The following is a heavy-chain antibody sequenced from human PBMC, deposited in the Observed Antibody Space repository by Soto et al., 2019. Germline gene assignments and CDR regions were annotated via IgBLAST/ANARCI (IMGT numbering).Heavy chain of an antibody. D-gene: IGHD2-2*01. CDR1: GYTFTGYY. V-gene: IGHV1-2*04. J-gene: IGHJ3*02. Sequence: ASVKVSCKASGYTFTGYYMHWVRQAPGQGLEWMGWINPNSGGTNYAQKFQGWVTMTRDTSISTAYMELSRLRSDDTAVYYCARQSSTREVDAFDIWGQGTMVTVPS. CDR3: ARQSSTREVDAFDI. CDR2: INPNSGGT.